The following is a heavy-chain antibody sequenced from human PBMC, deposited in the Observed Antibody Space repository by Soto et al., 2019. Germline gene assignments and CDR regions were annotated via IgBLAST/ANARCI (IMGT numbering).Heavy chain of an antibody. CDR3: ARDFSRIVVVPAAIPDYGMDV. Sequence: QVQLVQSGAEVKKPGASVKVSCKASGYTFTSYGISWVRQAPRQGLEWMGWISAYNGNTNYAQKLQGRVTMTTDTSTSTAYMELRSLRSDDTAVYYCARDFSRIVVVPAAIPDYGMDVWGKGTTVTVSS. V-gene: IGHV1-18*01. J-gene: IGHJ6*04. CDR1: GYTFTSYG. CDR2: ISAYNGNT. D-gene: IGHD2-2*01.